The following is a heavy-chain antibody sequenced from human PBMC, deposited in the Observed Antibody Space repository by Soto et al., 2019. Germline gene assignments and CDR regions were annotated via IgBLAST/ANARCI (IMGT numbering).Heavy chain of an antibody. Sequence: QVQLVQSGAEVKKPGSSVKVSCKASGGTLSSYAISWVRQAPGQGLEWMGGIIPIFGTANYAQKFQGRVTITADESTSTAYMELSSLRSEDTAVYYCASGIVRDPCNYYYGMDVWGQGTTVTVSS. CDR2: IIPIFGTA. CDR3: ASGIVRDPCNYYYGMDV. D-gene: IGHD6-6*01. J-gene: IGHJ6*02. CDR1: GGTLSSYA. V-gene: IGHV1-69*01.